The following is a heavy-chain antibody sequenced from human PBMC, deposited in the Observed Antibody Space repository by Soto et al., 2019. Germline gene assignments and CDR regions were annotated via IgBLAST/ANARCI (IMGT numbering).Heavy chain of an antibody. D-gene: IGHD3-10*01. V-gene: IGHV3-7*01. Sequence: GGSLRLSCAASGFTFSSFWMSWVRRAPGKGLEWVANTKQDGSDKNYVGSVKGRFTISRDNAKSSLYLQMNSMRVEDTALYYCASDVSGKLEHDSWGQGPLVTVYS. CDR3: ASDVSGKLEHDS. CDR1: GFTFSSFW. CDR2: TKQDGSDK. J-gene: IGHJ5*01.